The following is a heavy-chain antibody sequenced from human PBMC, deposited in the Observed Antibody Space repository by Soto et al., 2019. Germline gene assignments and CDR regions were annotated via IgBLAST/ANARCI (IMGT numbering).Heavy chain of an antibody. V-gene: IGHV2-5*02. Sequence: QITLKESGPTLVKPTQTLTLTCAISGFSLSTTGEAVGWIRQPPGKALERLAFIHWDDDERYRTTLKSRLTITKDPSQPLSVLTTANTDPVDTATYYCARPSVNMGSRGLIAHWGQGTLVTAS. CDR1: GFSLSTTGEA. CDR3: ARPSVNMGSRGLIAH. CDR2: IHWDDDE. D-gene: IGHD3-10*01. J-gene: IGHJ4*02.